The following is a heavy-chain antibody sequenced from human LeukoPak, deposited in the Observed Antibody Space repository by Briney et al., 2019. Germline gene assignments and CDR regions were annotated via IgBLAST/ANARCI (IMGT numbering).Heavy chain of an antibody. J-gene: IGHJ6*02. CDR3: ARDGGTSYGMDV. Sequence: SQTLSLTCTVSGGSISSGDYYWSWIRQPPGKGLEWIGYIYYSGSTYYNPSLKSRVTISVDTSKNQFSLKLSSVTAADTAVYYCARDGGTSYGMDVWGQGTTVTVSS. V-gene: IGHV4-30-4*01. CDR1: GGSISSGDYY. CDR2: IYYSGST. D-gene: IGHD3-16*01.